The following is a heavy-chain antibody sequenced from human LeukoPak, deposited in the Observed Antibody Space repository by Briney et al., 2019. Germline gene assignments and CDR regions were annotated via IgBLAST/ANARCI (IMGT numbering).Heavy chain of an antibody. CDR1: GFTFSDYY. CDR2: ISGSGRTI. CDR3: ARDHLVAAAGIDY. V-gene: IGHV3-11*04. Sequence: PGGSLRLSCAASGFTFSDYYMSWLRQAPGKGLECVSYISGSGRTIYYADSVEGRFTISRDNAKNSLYLQMNSLRAEDTAVYYCARDHLVAAAGIDYWGQGTLVTVSS. J-gene: IGHJ4*02. D-gene: IGHD6-13*01.